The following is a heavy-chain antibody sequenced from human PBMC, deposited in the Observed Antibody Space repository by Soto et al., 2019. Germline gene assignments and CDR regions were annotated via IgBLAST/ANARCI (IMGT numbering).Heavy chain of an antibody. Sequence: QVQLVQARAKVKNPGASVKVSCKASGYTFTRYGIGWARQAPGQGLEWMGWINTYNGNTNYAQNVQGRVTLTTDTSTSTAYMELRSLRSNDTAIYYCAMVDVYVTPSPQDVWGQGTTVIVSS. CDR3: AMVDVYVTPSPQDV. V-gene: IGHV1-18*01. CDR1: GYTFTRYG. J-gene: IGHJ6*02. D-gene: IGHD3-16*01. CDR2: INTYNGNT.